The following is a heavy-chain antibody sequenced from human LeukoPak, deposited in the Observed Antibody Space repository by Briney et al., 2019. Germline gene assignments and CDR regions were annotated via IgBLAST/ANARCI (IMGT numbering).Heavy chain of an antibody. D-gene: IGHD2-2*01. CDR1: GFTFSSYT. J-gene: IGHJ4*02. V-gene: IGHV3-21*01. CDR2: ISTSSIYI. Sequence: GGSLRLSCAASGFTFSSYTMNWVRQAPGKGLEWVSSISTSSIYIYYADSVKGRFTISRDNAKNSLYLQMNSLRAEDTAVYYCARGSNYCSSISGHMNDWGQGTLVTVSS. CDR3: ARGSNYCSSISGHMND.